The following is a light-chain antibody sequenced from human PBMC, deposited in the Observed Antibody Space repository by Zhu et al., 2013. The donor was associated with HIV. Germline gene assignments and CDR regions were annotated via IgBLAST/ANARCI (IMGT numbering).Light chain of an antibody. Sequence: QSALTQPASVSGSPGQSITISCTGTSSDIGNYKYVSWYQQHPGKAPKLMIYEVNNRPSGVSNRFSGSKSGNTASLTISGLQAEDEADYYCTSYTGRSTLHVVFGGGTKLTVL. CDR2: EVN. J-gene: IGLJ2*01. V-gene: IGLV2-14*01. CDR3: TSYTGRSTLHVV. CDR1: SSDIGNYKY.